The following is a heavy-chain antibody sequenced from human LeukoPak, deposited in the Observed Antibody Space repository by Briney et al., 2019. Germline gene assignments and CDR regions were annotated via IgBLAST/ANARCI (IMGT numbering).Heavy chain of an antibody. D-gene: IGHD4-17*01. CDR3: ARHYGDYRFDY. J-gene: IGHJ4*02. V-gene: IGHV4-39*01. CDR2: IYYSGST. Sequence: SETLSLTCTVSGGSISSSSYYWGWIRQPPGKGLEWIGSIYYSGSTYYNPSLKSRVTISVDTSKNQFSLKLSSVTAADTAVYYCARHYGDYRFDYWGQGTLVTVSS. CDR1: GGSISSSSYY.